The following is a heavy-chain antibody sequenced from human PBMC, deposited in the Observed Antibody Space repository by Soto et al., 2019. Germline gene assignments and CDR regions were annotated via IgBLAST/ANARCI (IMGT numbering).Heavy chain of an antibody. CDR1: GGSISSSSYY. CDR2: IYYSGST. Sequence: QLQLQESGPGLVKPSETLSLTCTVSGGSISSSSYYWGWIRQPPGKGLEWIGSIYYSGSTYYNPSLKXXXXXXXXXXXXXXXXXXXXXXXXXXXXYYCASSRAEGSGSLYFDYWGQGTLVTVSS. V-gene: IGHV4-39*01. D-gene: IGHD3-10*01. J-gene: IGHJ4*02. CDR3: ASSRAEGSGSLYFDY.